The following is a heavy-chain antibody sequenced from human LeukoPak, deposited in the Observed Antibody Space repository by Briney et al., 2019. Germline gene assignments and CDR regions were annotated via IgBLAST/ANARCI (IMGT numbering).Heavy chain of an antibody. V-gene: IGHV3-11*01. J-gene: IGHJ3*02. CDR3: ARDPAVAGTAFDI. CDR1: GFTFSDYY. D-gene: IGHD6-19*01. CDR2: ISSSVSTI. Sequence: VGSLSLSSAASGFTFSDYYMSWIPQAPEEGLGRVSYISSSVSTIYCTDSVKVEFPISKDNAKNSLSLHMNILTAEATAVYYFARDPAVAGTAFDIWGQGTMVTVSS.